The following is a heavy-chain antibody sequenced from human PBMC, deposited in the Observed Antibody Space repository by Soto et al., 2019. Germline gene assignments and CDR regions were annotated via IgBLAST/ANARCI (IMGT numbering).Heavy chain of an antibody. D-gene: IGHD3-22*01. Sequence: PSETLSLTCTVSGGSISSGDYYWSWIRQPPGKGLEWIGYIYYSGSTYYNPSLKSRVTISVDTSKNQFSLKLSPVTAADTAVYYCARVPVSDYYDSSGRFDYWGQGTLVTVSS. CDR2: IYYSGST. CDR3: ARVPVSDYYDSSGRFDY. CDR1: GGSISSGDYY. J-gene: IGHJ4*02. V-gene: IGHV4-30-4*01.